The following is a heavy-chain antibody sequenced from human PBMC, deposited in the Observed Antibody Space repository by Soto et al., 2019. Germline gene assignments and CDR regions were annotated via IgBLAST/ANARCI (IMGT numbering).Heavy chain of an antibody. CDR3: ARSVLRYFDWAFDY. CDR1: GGSFSGYY. CDR2: INHSGST. J-gene: IGHJ4*02. V-gene: IGHV4-34*01. D-gene: IGHD3-9*01. Sequence: SETLSLTCAVYGGSFSGYYWSWIRQPPGKGLEWIGEINHSGSTNYNPSLKSRVTISVDTSKNQFSLKLSSVTAADTAVYYCARSVLRYFDWAFDYWGQGTLVTVSS.